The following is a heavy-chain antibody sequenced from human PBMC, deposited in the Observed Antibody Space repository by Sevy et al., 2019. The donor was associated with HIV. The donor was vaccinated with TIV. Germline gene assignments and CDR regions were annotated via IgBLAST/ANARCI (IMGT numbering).Heavy chain of an antibody. J-gene: IGHJ4*02. Sequence: GGSLRLSCVASDFTFDVYGMHWVRQAPGKGLEWVAFVRYDGSNKYYAESVKGRFTISRDNAKNMVYLQMNSLRTEDTAVYYCAIDQTGHYIGFDNWGQGTLVTVSS. D-gene: IGHD3-9*01. CDR1: DFTFDVYG. V-gene: IGHV3-30*02. CDR3: AIDQTGHYIGFDN. CDR2: VRYDGSNK.